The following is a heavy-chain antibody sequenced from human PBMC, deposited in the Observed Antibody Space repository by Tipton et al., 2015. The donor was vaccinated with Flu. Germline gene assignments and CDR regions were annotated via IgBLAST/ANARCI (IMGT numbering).Heavy chain of an antibody. CDR3: ASKVANWGVWEPLDY. J-gene: IGHJ4*01. CDR1: GGSISTYY. CDR2: IYYSGST. D-gene: IGHD7-27*01. Sequence: LRLSCTVSGGSISTYYWSWIRQPPGKGLEWIGYIYYSGSTNYNPSLKSRVTISVDTSKNQFSLKLSSVTAADTAVYYCASKVANWGVWEPLDYWGHGTLITVSS. V-gene: IGHV4-59*12.